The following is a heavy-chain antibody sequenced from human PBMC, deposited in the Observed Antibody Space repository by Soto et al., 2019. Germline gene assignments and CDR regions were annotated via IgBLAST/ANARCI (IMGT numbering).Heavy chain of an antibody. Sequence: QVQLQESGPGLVKPSQTLSLTCTVSGGSISSGDYYWSWIRQPPGKGLEWIGYIYYSGSTYYNPSLKSRVTISVDTSKNQFSLKLSSVTAADTAVYYCARDEITMVRGVLPSYWGQGTLVTVSS. CDR1: GGSISSGDYY. D-gene: IGHD3-10*01. CDR3: ARDEITMVRGVLPSY. J-gene: IGHJ4*02. V-gene: IGHV4-30-4*01. CDR2: IYYSGST.